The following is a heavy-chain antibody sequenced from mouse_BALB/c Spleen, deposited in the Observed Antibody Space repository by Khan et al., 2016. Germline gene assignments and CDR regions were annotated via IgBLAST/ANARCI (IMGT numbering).Heavy chain of an antibody. J-gene: IGHJ4*01. Sequence: QVQLKQSGPGLVQPSQSLSITCTVSSFSLTSYGVHWVRQSPGKGLEWLGVIWSGGSTDYNAAFISRLSISKDNSKSQVFFKMNSLQADDTAIYYWASTTVVDYYAMDYWGQGTSVTVSS. D-gene: IGHD1-1*01. CDR2: IWSGGST. CDR1: SFSLTSYG. V-gene: IGHV2-4-1*01. CDR3: ASTTVVDYYAMDY.